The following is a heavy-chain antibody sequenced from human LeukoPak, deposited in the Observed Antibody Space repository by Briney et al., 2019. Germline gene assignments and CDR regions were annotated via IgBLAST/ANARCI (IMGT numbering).Heavy chain of an antibody. D-gene: IGHD3-3*01. J-gene: IGHJ6*02. Sequence: PSETLSLTCAVYGGSFSGYYWSWIRQPPGKGLEWIGEINHSGSTNYNPSLKSRVTISVDTSKNQFSLKLSSVTAADTAVYYCARVFNQYYGMDVWGQGTTVTVSS. V-gene: IGHV4-34*01. CDR1: GGSFSGYY. CDR2: INHSGST. CDR3: ARVFNQYYGMDV.